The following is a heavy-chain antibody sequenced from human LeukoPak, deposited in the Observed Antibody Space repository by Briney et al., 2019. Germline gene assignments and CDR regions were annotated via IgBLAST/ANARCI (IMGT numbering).Heavy chain of an antibody. CDR2: ITNTGRTI. J-gene: IGHJ4*02. V-gene: IGHV3-48*03. Sequence: PGGSLRLSCVASGFSFSSFEMNWVRQAPGKGLEWPSYITNTGRTIYYADSVKGRFTISRDNAKNSLYLHMNSLRGDDTAIYYCARGGAYGMMGYWGQGTLVTVSS. CDR3: ARGGAYGMMGY. D-gene: IGHD4-17*01. CDR1: GFSFSSFE.